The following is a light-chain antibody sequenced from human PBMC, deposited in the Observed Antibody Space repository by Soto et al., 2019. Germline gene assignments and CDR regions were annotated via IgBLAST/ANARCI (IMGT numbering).Light chain of an antibody. CDR1: QSVSSN. J-gene: IGKJ4*01. V-gene: IGKV3-15*01. Sequence: EIVMTQSPATLSVSPGERATLSCRASQSVSSNLAWYQQQPGQAPRLLIYGASTRATGFPARFSGSGSGTGFTLTNSSLQSEDFAVYYCQQYNNWPLTFGGGTKVEIK. CDR3: QQYNNWPLT. CDR2: GAS.